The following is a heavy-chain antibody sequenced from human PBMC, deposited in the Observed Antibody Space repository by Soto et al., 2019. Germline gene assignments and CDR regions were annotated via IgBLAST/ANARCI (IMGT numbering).Heavy chain of an antibody. D-gene: IGHD6-19*01. CDR3: ARHIAVSGTRGFDF. V-gene: IGHV4-4*02. Sequence: QVQLQESGPGLMKPSGTLSLTCAVSGGSISTNWWSWVRQPPGKGLEWIGEIYHSGAPNYNPSLKNRVLMSVDKSQNHLSLNLNAVTAANTAVYYCARHIAVSGTRGFDFWGHGTLVTVSS. CDR1: GGSISTNW. J-gene: IGHJ4*01. CDR2: IYHSGAP.